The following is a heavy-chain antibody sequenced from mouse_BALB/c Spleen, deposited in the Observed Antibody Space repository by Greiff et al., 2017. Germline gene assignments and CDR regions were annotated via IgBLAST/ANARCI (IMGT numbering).Heavy chain of an antibody. Sequence: VQGVESGPGLVAPSQSLSITCTVSGFSLTGYGVNWVRQPPGKGLEWLGMIWGDGSTDYNSALKSRLSISKDNSKSQVFLKMNSLQTDDTARYYCASWGNYGRFAYWGQGTLVTVSA. CDR3: ASWGNYGRFAY. CDR2: IWGDGST. CDR1: GFSLTGYG. J-gene: IGHJ3*01. V-gene: IGHV2-6-7*01. D-gene: IGHD2-1*01.